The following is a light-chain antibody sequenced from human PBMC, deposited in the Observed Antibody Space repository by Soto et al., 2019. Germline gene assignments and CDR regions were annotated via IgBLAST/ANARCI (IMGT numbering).Light chain of an antibody. V-gene: IGKV3-11*01. CDR1: QSVSSY. CDR2: DAS. J-gene: IGKJ5*01. Sequence: EFVLTQSPATLSLSPGERATLSYRASQSVSSYLAWYQQKPGQAPRLLIYDASNRATGIPARFSGSGSGTDFTLTISSLDPEDFAVYYCQQRSNWPITFGQGTRLEIK. CDR3: QQRSNWPIT.